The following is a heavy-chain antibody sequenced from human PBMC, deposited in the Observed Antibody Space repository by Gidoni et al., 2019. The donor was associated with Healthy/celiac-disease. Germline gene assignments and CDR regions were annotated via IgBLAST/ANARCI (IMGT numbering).Heavy chain of an antibody. V-gene: IGHV3-30-3*01. CDR3: ARDEGGWFFDY. J-gene: IGHJ4*02. Sequence: WVAVISYDGSNKYYADSVKGRFTISRDNSKNTLYLQMNSLRAEDTAVYYCARDEGGWFFDYWGQGTLVTVSS. CDR2: ISYDGSNK. D-gene: IGHD6-19*01.